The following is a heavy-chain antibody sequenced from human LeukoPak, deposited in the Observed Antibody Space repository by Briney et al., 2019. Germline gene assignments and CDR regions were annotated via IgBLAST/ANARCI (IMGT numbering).Heavy chain of an antibody. CDR1: GGTFSSYA. J-gene: IGHJ4*02. CDR2: IIPILGIA. Sequence: GASVKVSCKASGGTFSSYAISWVRQAPGQGLEWMGRIIPILGIANYAQKFQGRVTITADKSTSTAYMELSSLRSEDTAVYYCASHRGYCSGGSCPGWGQGTLVTVSS. V-gene: IGHV1-69*04. D-gene: IGHD2-15*01. CDR3: ASHRGYCSGGSCPG.